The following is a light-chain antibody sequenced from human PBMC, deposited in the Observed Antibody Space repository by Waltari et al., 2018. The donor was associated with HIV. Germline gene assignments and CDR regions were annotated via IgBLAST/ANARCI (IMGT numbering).Light chain of an antibody. CDR2: LNG. V-gene: IGLV1-44*01. CDR1: RYNIGSNQ. J-gene: IGLJ1*01. Sequence: QSVLTQPPSTSGAPGQPVTISCSGGRYNIGSNQVNWYQKLPGTAPRLLIFLNGRRPSGVPDRFSVSKSGTSASLAISRLQSEDDGDYFCAAWDDSLNGYVFGTGTKVIV. CDR3: AAWDDSLNGYV.